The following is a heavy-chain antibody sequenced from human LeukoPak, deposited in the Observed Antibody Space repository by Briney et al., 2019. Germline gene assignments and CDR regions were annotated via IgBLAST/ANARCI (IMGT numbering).Heavy chain of an antibody. D-gene: IGHD3-22*01. CDR3: AREALIEGFYYYMDV. Sequence: SETLSLTCTVSGGSISSGDYYWSWIRQPPGKGLEWIGYIYYSGSTYYNPSLKSRVTMSVDTSKNQFSLKLSSVTAADTAVYYCAREALIEGFYYYMDVWGKGTTVTVSS. CDR1: GGSISSGDYY. CDR2: IYYSGST. V-gene: IGHV4-30-4*01. J-gene: IGHJ6*03.